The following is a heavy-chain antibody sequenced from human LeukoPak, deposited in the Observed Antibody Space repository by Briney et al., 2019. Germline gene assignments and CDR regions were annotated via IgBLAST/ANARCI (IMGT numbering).Heavy chain of an antibody. J-gene: IGHJ2*01. CDR3: ARQTFEYYYDSSGYYWYFDL. Sequence: PSETLSLTCSVSGDSSSSYYWSWIRQAAGKGLEWIGRIHGSGYTTYNPSLESRVSMSVDTSRNQLSLNLSSVTAADTAVYYCARQTFEYYYDSSGYYWYFDLWGRGTLVTVSS. D-gene: IGHD3-22*01. CDR1: GDSSSSYY. V-gene: IGHV4-4*07. CDR2: IHGSGYT.